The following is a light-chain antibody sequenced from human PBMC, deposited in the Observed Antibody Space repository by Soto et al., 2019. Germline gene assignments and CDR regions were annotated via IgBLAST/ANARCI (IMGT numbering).Light chain of an antibody. J-gene: IGKJ4*01. Sequence: EILLTQSPATLSVSPGERATLSCRASQSVSRYLAWYQQKPGQAPRLLIYDSSHMPSGIPSRFSGSGSGTDSTLTISRLEPEDYAVHHCHQTPLTFGGGTKGDIK. V-gene: IGKV3-11*01. CDR1: QSVSRY. CDR2: DSS. CDR3: HQTPLT.